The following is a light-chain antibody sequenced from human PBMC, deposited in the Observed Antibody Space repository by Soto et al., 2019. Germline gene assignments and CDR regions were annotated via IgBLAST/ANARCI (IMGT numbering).Light chain of an antibody. CDR3: QQYGNSPRT. V-gene: IGKV3-20*01. J-gene: IGKJ1*01. CDR1: QSVSSTY. CDR2: GAS. Sequence: EIVLTQSPGTLSLSPGERATLSCRVSQSVSSTYLAWYQQKPGQAPRLLIYGASSRATGIPDRFSGSGSGTDFTLTISRLETEDFAVYYCQQYGNSPRTFSQGTKVEI.